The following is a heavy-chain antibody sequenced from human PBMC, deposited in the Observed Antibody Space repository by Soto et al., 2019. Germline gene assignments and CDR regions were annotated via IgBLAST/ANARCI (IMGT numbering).Heavy chain of an antibody. Sequence: ASVKVSCKASGYTFTSFGVSWLRQAPGQGPEWMGWISGYNGKTKYTQKVQGRVTLTTDTSAATAYMELRSLRSDDAAVYFCARDKMIDDFGLGSFDYWGQGTVVTVSS. CDR2: ISGYNGKT. CDR1: GYTFTSFG. J-gene: IGHJ4*02. V-gene: IGHV1-18*04. D-gene: IGHD3-10*01. CDR3: ARDKMIDDFGLGSFDY.